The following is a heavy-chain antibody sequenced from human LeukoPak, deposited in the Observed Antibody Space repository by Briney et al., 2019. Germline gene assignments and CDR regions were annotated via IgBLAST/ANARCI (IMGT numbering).Heavy chain of an antibody. CDR1: GFTFDDYA. V-gene: IGHV3-43*02. Sequence: GGSLRLSCAASGFTFDDYAMHWVRHAPGKGLEWVSLISGDGGSTYYADSVKGRFTISRDNSKSSLYLQMNSLRTEDTALYYCAKDIEQLPDYWGQGTLVTVSS. CDR2: ISGDGGST. CDR3: AKDIEQLPDY. J-gene: IGHJ4*02. D-gene: IGHD6-6*01.